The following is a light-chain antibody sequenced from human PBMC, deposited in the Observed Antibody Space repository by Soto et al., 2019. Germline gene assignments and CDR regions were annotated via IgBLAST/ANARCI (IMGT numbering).Light chain of an antibody. Sequence: QPVLTQTPSASGTPGQRVTIACSGSSSNIGANPINWYQQLPRTAPKLLIYNNNKRPSGVHDRFSASKSGTSASLAISGLQSEDEADYYCEAWDDSLYGAVLGGGTKLTVL. V-gene: IGLV1-44*01. CDR2: NNN. J-gene: IGLJ2*01. CDR3: EAWDDSLYGAV. CDR1: SSNIGANP.